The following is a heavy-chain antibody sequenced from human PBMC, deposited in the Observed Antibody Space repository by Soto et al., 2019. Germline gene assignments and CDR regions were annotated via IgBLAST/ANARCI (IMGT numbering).Heavy chain of an antibody. CDR2: ISSNGGST. CDR3: ARGKYQLPTRALFDH. V-gene: IGHV3-64*01. D-gene: IGHD2-2*01. Sequence: GGSLRLSCAASGFIFSSHSMHWVRQAPGKGPEHVSGISSNGGSTEYSKSVEDRFTTSRDNSKNTVFLQMGGLRAEDTAVYYCARGKYQLPTRALFDHWGHGALVTVSS. CDR1: GFIFSSHS. J-gene: IGHJ4*01.